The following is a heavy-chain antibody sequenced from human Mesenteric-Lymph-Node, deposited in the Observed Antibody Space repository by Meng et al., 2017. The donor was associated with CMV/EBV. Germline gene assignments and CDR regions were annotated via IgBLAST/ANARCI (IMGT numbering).Heavy chain of an antibody. D-gene: IGHD3-3*01. V-gene: IGHV3-7*01. CDR2: INKDGSEK. CDR1: GFTFSTYW. Sequence: GESLKISCAASGFTFSTYWMSWVRQAPGKGLEWVANINKDGSEKYYVDSVKGRFTISRDNAKNSLYLQMNSLRAEDTAVYYCAKDGTIFGLWGQGTLVTVSS. CDR3: AKDGTIFGL. J-gene: IGHJ4*02.